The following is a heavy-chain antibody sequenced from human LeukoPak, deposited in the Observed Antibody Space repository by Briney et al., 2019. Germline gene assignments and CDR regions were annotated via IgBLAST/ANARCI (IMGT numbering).Heavy chain of an antibody. CDR1: GFIFSDYS. CDR3: ASKRKQQLGAD. D-gene: IGHD6-13*01. CDR2: ISSGSTYK. Sequence: GGSLRLSCAASGFIFSDYSIHWVRQAPGKGLEWVSSISSGSTYKYFADSVKGRFTISRDNAKNSLYLQMNSLRAEDSAVYYCASKRKQQLGADWGQGTLVTVSS. V-gene: IGHV3-21*06. J-gene: IGHJ4*02.